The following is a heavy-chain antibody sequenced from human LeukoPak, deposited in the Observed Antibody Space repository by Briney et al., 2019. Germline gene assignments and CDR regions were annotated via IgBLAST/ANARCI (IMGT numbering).Heavy chain of an antibody. CDR3: ARASSGFHLGSFDH. CDR2: ISYSGIT. Sequence: SETLSLTCSVSGGSINSGDHYWSWLRLPPGKGPEWIGYISYSGITYYIPSLKSRVTMSVDTSKNEISLSLTSVTAADTAVYYCARASSGFHLGSFDHWGQGVRVTVSS. D-gene: IGHD3-22*01. V-gene: IGHV4-30-4*01. J-gene: IGHJ4*02. CDR1: GGSINSGDHY.